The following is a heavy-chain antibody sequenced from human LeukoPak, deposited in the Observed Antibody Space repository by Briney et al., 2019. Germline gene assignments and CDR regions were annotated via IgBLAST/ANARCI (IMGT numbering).Heavy chain of an antibody. CDR3: AGHIYDFWSGPPVDV. Sequence: PSETLSLTCAVYGGSFSGYYWSCIRQPPGKGLEWIGEINHSGSTNYNPSLKSRVTISVDTSKNQFSLKLSSVTAADTAVYYCAGHIYDFWSGPPVDVWGQGTTVTVSS. J-gene: IGHJ6*02. V-gene: IGHV4-34*01. CDR1: GGSFSGYY. CDR2: INHSGST. D-gene: IGHD3-3*01.